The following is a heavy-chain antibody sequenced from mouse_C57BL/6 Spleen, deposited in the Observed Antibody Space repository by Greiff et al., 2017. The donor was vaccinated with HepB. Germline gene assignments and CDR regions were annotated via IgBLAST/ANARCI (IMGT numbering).Heavy chain of an antibody. Sequence: EVKLVESGGGLVKPGGSLKLSCAASGFTFSSYAMSWVRQTPEKRLEWVATISDGGSYTYYPDNVKGRFTIARDNAKNNLYLQMSHLKSEDTAMYYCARDRGRSLYYFDYWGQGTTLTVSS. J-gene: IGHJ2*01. CDR2: ISDGGSYT. CDR1: GFTFSSYA. D-gene: IGHD3-1*01. CDR3: ARDRGRSLYYFDY. V-gene: IGHV5-4*01.